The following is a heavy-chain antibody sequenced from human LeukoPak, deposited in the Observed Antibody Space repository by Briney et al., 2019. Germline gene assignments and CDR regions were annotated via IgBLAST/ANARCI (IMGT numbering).Heavy chain of an antibody. CDR3: ARNMYGDYNNYYYYYAMDV. V-gene: IGHV3-7*01. Sequence: GGSLRLSCAVSGFTFSSYWMTWARQAPGKGLEWVANIKQDGSEKNYVDSVKGRFTISRDNAKKSLYLQMHSLRAEDTAVYYCARNMYGDYNNYYYYYAMDVWGQGTTVTVSS. CDR2: IKQDGSEK. J-gene: IGHJ6*02. CDR1: GFTFSSYW. D-gene: IGHD4-17*01.